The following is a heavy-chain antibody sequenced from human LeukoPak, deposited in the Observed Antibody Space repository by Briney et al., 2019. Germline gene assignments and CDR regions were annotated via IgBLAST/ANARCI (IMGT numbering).Heavy chain of an antibody. CDR3: ATPDDSSALDI. Sequence: ASVKVSCKASGGTFISYAISWVRQAPGQGLEWMGGIIPIFGTANYAQKFQGRVTITADESTSTAYMELSSLRSEDTAVYYCATPDDSSALDIWGQGTMVTVSS. CDR2: IIPIFGTA. CDR1: GGTFISYA. D-gene: IGHD3-22*01. V-gene: IGHV1-69*13. J-gene: IGHJ3*02.